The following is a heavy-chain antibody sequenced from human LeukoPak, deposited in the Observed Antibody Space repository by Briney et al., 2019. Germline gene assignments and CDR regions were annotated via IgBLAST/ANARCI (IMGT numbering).Heavy chain of an antibody. Sequence: RSLTLSCAASGFTFSSYSRHWVRQAPGKGLEGVAIISSGGSYEYYADSVKGRFTISRDNSKNTLFLQLNSLRAEDTALYYCARDSTYYYESGSSGPHYFDNWGQGPLVTVSS. J-gene: IGHJ4*02. CDR3: ARDSTYYYESGSSGPHYFDN. CDR2: ISSGGSYE. CDR1: GFTFSSYS. D-gene: IGHD3-10*01. V-gene: IGHV3-30*04.